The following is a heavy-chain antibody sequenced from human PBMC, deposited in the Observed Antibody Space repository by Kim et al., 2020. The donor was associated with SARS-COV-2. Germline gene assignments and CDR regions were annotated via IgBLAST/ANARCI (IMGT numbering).Heavy chain of an antibody. CDR3: ARVTYCSGGSCSIHPYYYGMDV. D-gene: IGHD2-15*01. CDR2: ISSSSSYI. V-gene: IGHV3-21*01. CDR1: GFTFSSYS. J-gene: IGHJ6*02. Sequence: GGSLRLSCAASGFTFSSYSMNWVRQAPGKGLEWVSSISSSSSYIYYADSVKGRFTISRDNAKNSLYLQMNSLRAEDTAVYYCARVTYCSGGSCSIHPYYYGMDVWGQGTTVTVSS.